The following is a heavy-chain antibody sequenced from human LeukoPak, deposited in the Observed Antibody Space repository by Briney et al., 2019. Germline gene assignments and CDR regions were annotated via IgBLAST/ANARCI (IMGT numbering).Heavy chain of an antibody. V-gene: IGHV4-4*09. CDR1: GGSITNYY. D-gene: IGHD6-13*01. J-gene: IGHJ4*02. CDR3: ARHVGGSSRDY. Sequence: SETLSLTCTVSGGSITNYYWSWIRQPPGKGLEWIGYTHTSGTTNYNPSLKSRVTMSLDTSKSQFSLGVNSVTDTDTAVYYCARHVGGSSRDYWGQGTLVTVSS. CDR2: THTSGTT.